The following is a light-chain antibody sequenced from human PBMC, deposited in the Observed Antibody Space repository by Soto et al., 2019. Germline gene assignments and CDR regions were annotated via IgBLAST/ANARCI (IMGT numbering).Light chain of an antibody. CDR2: DVS. Sequence: EIVMTQSPATLSVSPGERATLSCRAGQGVTTNFAWYQQKSGQSPSLLIYDVSIRATGVPARFSGTGYETAGTITISGLQSEDSAVYVCQQYNHWPFSFGQGTRLEIK. CDR3: QQYNHWPFS. V-gene: IGKV3-15*01. J-gene: IGKJ5*01. CDR1: QGVTTN.